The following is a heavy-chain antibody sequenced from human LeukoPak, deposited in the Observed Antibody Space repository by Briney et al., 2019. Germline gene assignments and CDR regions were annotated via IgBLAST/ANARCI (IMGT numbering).Heavy chain of an antibody. J-gene: IGHJ4*02. D-gene: IGHD6-19*01. CDR3: AHGIAVAGTFYSFDY. Sequence: SGPTLVNPTQTLTLTCTLSGFSLSTSGVGVGWIRQPPGKALEWLALIYWNDDKRYSPSLKSRLTITKDTSKNQVVLTMTNMDPVDTATYYCAHGIAVAGTFYSFDYWGQGTLVTVSS. V-gene: IGHV2-5*01. CDR2: IYWNDDK. CDR1: GFSLSTSGVG.